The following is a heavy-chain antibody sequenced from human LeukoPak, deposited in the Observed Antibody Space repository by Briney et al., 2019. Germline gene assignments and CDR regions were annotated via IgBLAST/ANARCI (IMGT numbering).Heavy chain of an antibody. CDR3: ARGDYDYVWGSYRNDAFDI. CDR2: IWYDGSNK. J-gene: IGHJ3*02. CDR1: GFTFSSYG. D-gene: IGHD3-16*02. V-gene: IGHV3-33*01. Sequence: PGGSLRLSCAASGFTFSSYGMHWVRQAPGKGLEWVAVIWYDGSNKYYADSVKGRSTISRDNAKNTLYLQMNSLRAEDTAVYYCARGDYDYVWGSYRNDAFDIWGQGTMVTVSS.